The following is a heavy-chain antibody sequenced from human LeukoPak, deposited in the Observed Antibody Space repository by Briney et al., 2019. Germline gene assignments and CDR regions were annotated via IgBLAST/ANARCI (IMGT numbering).Heavy chain of an antibody. D-gene: IGHD5-18*01. CDR1: GGSISSYY. CDR2: IYYSGST. Sequence: SETLSLTCTVSGGSISSYYWSWIRQPPGKGLEWIGYIYYSGSTNYNPSLKSRVTISVDTSKNQFSLKLSSVTAADTAVYYCARQGGYSYGSDAFDIWGQGTMVTVSS. V-gene: IGHV4-59*08. CDR3: ARQGGYSYGSDAFDI. J-gene: IGHJ3*02.